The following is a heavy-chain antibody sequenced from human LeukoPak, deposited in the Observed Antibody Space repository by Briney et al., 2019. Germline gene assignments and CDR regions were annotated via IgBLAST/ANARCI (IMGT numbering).Heavy chain of an antibody. Sequence: AGGSLRLSCAASGFTFSSYAMSWVRQAPGKGLEWVSAINGSGGSTYYADSVKGRFTISRDNSKNTLYLQMNSLRAEDTAVYYCANVKPRYSYGYVRDYWGQGTLVTVSS. CDR3: ANVKPRYSYGYVRDY. J-gene: IGHJ4*02. V-gene: IGHV3-23*01. CDR2: INGSGGST. CDR1: GFTFSSYA. D-gene: IGHD5-18*01.